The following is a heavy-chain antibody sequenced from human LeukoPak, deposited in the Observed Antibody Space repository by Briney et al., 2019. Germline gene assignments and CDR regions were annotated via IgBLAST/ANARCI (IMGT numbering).Heavy chain of an antibody. CDR3: ARDRVYYYYMDV. V-gene: IGHV3-48*01. CDR1: GFTFSSYS. Sequence: GGSLRRSCAASGFTFSSYSMNWVRQAPGKGLEWVSYISISSTTIYYADSVKGRFTISRDDAKNSLFLQMNSLRAEDTAVYYCARDRVYYYYMDVWGKGTTVTVSS. D-gene: IGHD3-10*01. J-gene: IGHJ6*03. CDR2: ISISSTTI.